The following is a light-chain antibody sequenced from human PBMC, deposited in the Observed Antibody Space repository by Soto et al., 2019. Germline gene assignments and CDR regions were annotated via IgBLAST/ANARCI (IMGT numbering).Light chain of an antibody. CDR1: QSVSDF. CDR3: QQSYNIPRAT. Sequence: EIVLTQSPATLSLSPGEGAALSCRASQSVSDFLAWYQQKPGQVPRLLIYEASRRATGIPARFSGSGSGTDFTLTISSLQPEDFATYFCQQSYNIPRATFGQGTKGDIK. CDR2: EAS. V-gene: IGKV3-11*01. J-gene: IGKJ1*01.